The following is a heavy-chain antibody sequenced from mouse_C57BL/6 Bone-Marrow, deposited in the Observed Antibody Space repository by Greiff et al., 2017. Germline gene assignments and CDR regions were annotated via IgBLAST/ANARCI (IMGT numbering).Heavy chain of an antibody. CDR1: GFNIKNTY. Sequence: DVKLQESVAELVRPGASVKLSCTASGFNIKNTYMHWVKQRPEQGLEWIGRIDPANGNTKYAPKFQGKATITADTSSNTAYLQLSSLTSEDTAIYYCARLDTTVGAAPYFDYWGQGTTLTVSS. CDR3: ARLDTTVGAAPYFDY. CDR2: IDPANGNT. D-gene: IGHD1-1*01. V-gene: IGHV14-3*01. J-gene: IGHJ2*01.